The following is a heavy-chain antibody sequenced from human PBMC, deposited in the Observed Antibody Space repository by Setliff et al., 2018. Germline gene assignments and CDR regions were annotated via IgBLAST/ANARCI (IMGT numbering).Heavy chain of an antibody. CDR1: GFTFSDYY. V-gene: IGHV3-11*01. CDR3: AITMVRGVIIGPFDY. Sequence: GGSLRLSCAASGFTFSDYYMSWIRQAPGKGLEWVSYISSSGSTIYYADSVKGRFTISRDNAKNSLYLQMNSLRAEDTAVYYCAITMVRGVIIGPFDYWGQGTLGTVS. CDR2: ISSSGSTI. D-gene: IGHD3-10*01. J-gene: IGHJ4*02.